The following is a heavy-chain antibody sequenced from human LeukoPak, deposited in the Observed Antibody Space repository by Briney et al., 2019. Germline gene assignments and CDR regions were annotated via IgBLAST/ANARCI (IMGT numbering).Heavy chain of an antibody. CDR2: ISGSGGST. CDR3: AKDPLWFGELLYYFDY. J-gene: IGHJ4*02. Sequence: GGSLSLSCEASGFTFSSYAMSWVRQAPGKGLEWVSAISGSGGSTYYADSVKGRFTISRDNSKNTLYLQMNSLRAEDTAVYYCAKDPLWFGELLYYFDYWGQGTLVTVSS. D-gene: IGHD3-10*01. V-gene: IGHV3-23*01. CDR1: GFTFSSYA.